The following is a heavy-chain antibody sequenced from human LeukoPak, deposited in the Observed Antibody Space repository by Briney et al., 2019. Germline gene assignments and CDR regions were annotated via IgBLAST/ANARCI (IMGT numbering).Heavy chain of an antibody. Sequence: GESLKISCKGYGYTFTTCWIGWVRQMPGKGLEWMGIIYPGDSDPRYSPSFQGQVTISADKSISTAYLQWSSLKASDTAMYYCARHGVGSSWFGFDYWGQGTLVTVSS. CDR2: IYPGDSDP. V-gene: IGHV5-51*01. J-gene: IGHJ4*02. CDR1: GYTFTTCW. D-gene: IGHD6-13*01. CDR3: ARHGVGSSWFGFDY.